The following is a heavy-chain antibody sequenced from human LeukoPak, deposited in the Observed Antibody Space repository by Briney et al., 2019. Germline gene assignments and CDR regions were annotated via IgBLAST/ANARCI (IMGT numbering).Heavy chain of an antibody. J-gene: IGHJ4*02. D-gene: IGHD2/OR15-2a*01. V-gene: IGHV3-23*01. CDR3: ARERRRVDTSLLRSYYFES. CDR1: GFTFSNYA. Sequence: GGSLRLSCAASGFTFSNYAMSWVRQAPGKGPEWVSIISGSGDNTHYADSVKGRFTISRDNSKDTLYLDMDSVRTEDTAVYYCARERRRVDTSLLRSYYFESWGQGTLLTVSS. CDR2: ISGSGDNT.